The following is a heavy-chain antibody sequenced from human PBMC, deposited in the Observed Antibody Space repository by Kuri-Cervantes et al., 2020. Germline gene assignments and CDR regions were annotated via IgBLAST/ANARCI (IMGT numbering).Heavy chain of an antibody. CDR2: IYSGGST. D-gene: IGHD3-9*01. CDR1: GLTFSSYW. V-gene: IGHV3-66*02. Sequence: GGSLRLSCAASGLTFSSYWMHWVRQAPGKGLEWVSVIYSGGSTYYADSVKGRFTISRDNSKNTLYLQMNSLRAEDTAVYYCAREDHYDILTGRRNYYYYGMDVWDQGTTVTVSS. CDR3: AREDHYDILTGRRNYYYYGMDV. J-gene: IGHJ6*02.